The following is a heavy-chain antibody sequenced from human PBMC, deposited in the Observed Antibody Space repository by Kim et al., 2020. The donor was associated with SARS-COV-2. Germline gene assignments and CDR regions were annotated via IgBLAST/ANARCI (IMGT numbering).Heavy chain of an antibody. CDR3: TSWGAGNY. Sequence: RGSLRLSCAASGFTFSNYWMSWVRQAPGKGLEWVSNIKRDGSEKYYVDSVRGRFTISRYNAQNSLFLQMNSLRVEDTAVYYCTSWGAGNYWGPGTLVTVSS. CDR1: GFTFSNYW. CDR2: IKRDGSEK. D-gene: IGHD6-13*01. J-gene: IGHJ4*02. V-gene: IGHV3-7*01.